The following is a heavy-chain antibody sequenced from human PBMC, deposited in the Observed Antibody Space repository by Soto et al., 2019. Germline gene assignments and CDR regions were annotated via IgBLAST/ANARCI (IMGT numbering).Heavy chain of an antibody. D-gene: IGHD2-21*01. CDR3: ARLSGDHSAFFSYGMDA. Sequence: GGSLRLSCAASGFKFSNYAMSWVRQAPGKGLEWVSGINSDGTISSYADSVKGRFTISRDNARNTLSLQMNSLRADDTAVYYCARLSGDHSAFFSYGMDAWGQGTTVTVSS. CDR1: GFKFSNYA. CDR2: INSDGTIS. V-gene: IGHV3-74*01. J-gene: IGHJ6*02.